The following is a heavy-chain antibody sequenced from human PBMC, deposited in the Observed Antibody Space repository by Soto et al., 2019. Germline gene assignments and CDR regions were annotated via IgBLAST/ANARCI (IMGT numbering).Heavy chain of an antibody. Sequence: LRLSCAASGFSFSDYYMSWIRQAPGKGLEWVSYISFSADSIYYADSVKGRFTISRDNARNSLYLQMNSLRAEDTAVFYCAGDIGPPGLFFYFWGRGTLVTVSS. D-gene: IGHD6-13*01. V-gene: IGHV3-11*01. J-gene: IGHJ4*02. CDR1: GFSFSDYY. CDR2: ISFSADSI. CDR3: AGDIGPPGLFFYF.